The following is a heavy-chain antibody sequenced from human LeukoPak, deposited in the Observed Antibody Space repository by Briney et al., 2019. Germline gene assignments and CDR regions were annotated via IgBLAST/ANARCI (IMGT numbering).Heavy chain of an antibody. J-gene: IGHJ4*02. V-gene: IGHV3-30*03. CDR3: ASGGYIVATILFDS. Sequence: GGSLRLSCAASGFTFSSYSMNWVRQAPGKGLEWVAVISYDGSNKYYADSVKGRFTISRDNSKNTLYLQMNSLRAEDTAVYYCASGGYIVATILFDSWGQGTLVTVSS. CDR1: GFTFSSYS. D-gene: IGHD5-12*01. CDR2: ISYDGSNK.